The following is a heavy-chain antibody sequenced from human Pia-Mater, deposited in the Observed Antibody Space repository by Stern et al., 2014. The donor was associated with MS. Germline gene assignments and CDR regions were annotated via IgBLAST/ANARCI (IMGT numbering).Heavy chain of an antibody. CDR2: ISTYNGDT. CDR3: ARDLGPRWQQFHCFAY. Sequence: VQLVESGAEVKRPGTSVTVSCQASGYTFTSYGLNWVRQAPGQGLEWMGWISTYNGDTNYAKSFQGRVTFSTDTSTSKAYMELRNLRSDDTALYYCARDLGPRWQQFHCFAYWGQGTLVSVSS. CDR1: GYTFTSYG. V-gene: IGHV1-18*04. D-gene: IGHD6-13*01. J-gene: IGHJ4*02.